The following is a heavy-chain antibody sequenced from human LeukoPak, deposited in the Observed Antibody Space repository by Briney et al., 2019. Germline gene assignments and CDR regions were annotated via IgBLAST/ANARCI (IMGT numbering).Heavy chain of an antibody. CDR3: AKDLSLRSSDWYPGFDS. D-gene: IGHD6-19*01. CDR1: GFTFDDYA. V-gene: IGHV3-9*01. Sequence: GRSLRLSCAASGFTFDDYAMHWVRQAPGKGLEWVSGISWNSGSIGYADSVKGRFTISRDNAKNTLYLQMNSLRAEDTAVYYCAKDLSLRSSDWYPGFDSWGQGTLVTVSS. CDR2: ISWNSGSI. J-gene: IGHJ4*02.